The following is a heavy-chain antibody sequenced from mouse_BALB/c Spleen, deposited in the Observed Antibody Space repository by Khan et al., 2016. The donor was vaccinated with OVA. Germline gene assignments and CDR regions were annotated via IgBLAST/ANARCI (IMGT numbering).Heavy chain of an antibody. CDR1: GYSITSNYA. V-gene: IGHV3-2*02. Sequence: EVELVESGPGLVKPSQSLSLTCTVNGYSITSNYAWNWLRQFPGNKLEWMGYISYSGSTNYNPSLKSPLSITRDTSKNQFFLLLHSVTTEDSATYDCARGNYDGYALDYGGQGTSVTVSS. J-gene: IGHJ4*01. CDR2: ISYSGST. CDR3: ARGNYDGYALDY. D-gene: IGHD2-4*01.